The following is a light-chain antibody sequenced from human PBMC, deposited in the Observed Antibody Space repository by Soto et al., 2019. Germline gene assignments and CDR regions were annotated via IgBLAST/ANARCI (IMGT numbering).Light chain of an antibody. CDR1: QSVRSSY. J-gene: IGKJ4*01. CDR3: QHYGSPLT. Sequence: IVLTQAPGTLTLSPGGRATLSCRASQSVRSSYLAWYQQRPGQAPRLLIFGASFGATGIPDRFSGSGSGTDFTLTISRLEPEDFAVYYCQHYGSPLTFGGGTKVDIK. CDR2: GAS. V-gene: IGKV3-20*01.